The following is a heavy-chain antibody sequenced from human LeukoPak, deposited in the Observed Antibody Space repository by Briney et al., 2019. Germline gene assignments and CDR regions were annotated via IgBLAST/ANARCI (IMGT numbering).Heavy chain of an antibody. J-gene: IGHJ4*02. CDR3: AREKQSSGWYVPNYFDY. V-gene: IGHV4-4*07. Sequence: PSETLSLICTVSGGSISSYYWSWIRQPAGEGLEWIGRIYTSGSTNYNPSLKSRVTMSVDTSKNQFSLKLSSVTAADTAVYYCAREKQSSGWYVPNYFDYWGQGTLVTVSS. CDR1: GGSISSYY. CDR2: IYTSGST. D-gene: IGHD6-19*01.